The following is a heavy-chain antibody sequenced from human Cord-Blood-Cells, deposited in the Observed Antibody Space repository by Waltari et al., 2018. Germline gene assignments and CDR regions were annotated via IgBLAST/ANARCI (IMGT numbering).Heavy chain of an antibody. CDR3: AMLLSGSDYYYYGMDV. J-gene: IGHJ6*02. D-gene: IGHD1-26*01. Sequence: QVQLQESGTGLVKPSETLSLTCTVSGGSISSYYWSWIRPPPGKGLEWIGYIYYSGSTNYNPALNRRVTISVDTSKNQFSLKLSSVTAADTAVYYCAMLLSGSDYYYYGMDVWGQGTTVTVSS. CDR1: GGSISSYY. CDR2: IYYSGST. V-gene: IGHV4-59*01.